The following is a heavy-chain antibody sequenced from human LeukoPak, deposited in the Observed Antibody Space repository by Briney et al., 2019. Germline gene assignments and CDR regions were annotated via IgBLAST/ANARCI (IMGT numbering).Heavy chain of an antibody. D-gene: IGHD6-19*01. V-gene: IGHV3-64D*06. J-gene: IGHJ4*02. CDR1: GFTFSGYT. CDR3: VNQISGWVY. Sequence: PGGSLRLSCSASGFTFSGYTMNWVRQAPGKGLDYVSGISSNGYSTFYADSVKGRFTISRDNSKNTLYLQMSSLRPEDTAVYYCVNQISGWVYWGQGTLVTVSS. CDR2: ISSNGYST.